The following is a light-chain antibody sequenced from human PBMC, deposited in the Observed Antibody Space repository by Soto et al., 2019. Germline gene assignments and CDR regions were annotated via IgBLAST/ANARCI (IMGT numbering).Light chain of an antibody. CDR2: LAS. V-gene: IGKV1-9*01. CDR1: RGISSY. J-gene: IGKJ2*01. Sequence: IQLTQSPSSLSASVGDRVTITCRASRGISSYLAWYQQKPGKAPKLLIYLASTLQSGVPSRFSGSGSGTDFSLTISSLQPEDVATYYCQQLNSHPRTFGQGTKLEIK. CDR3: QQLNSHPRT.